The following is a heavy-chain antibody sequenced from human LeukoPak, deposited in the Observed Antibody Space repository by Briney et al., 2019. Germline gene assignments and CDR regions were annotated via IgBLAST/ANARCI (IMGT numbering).Heavy chain of an antibody. V-gene: IGHV3-73*01. CDR2: IRSKANSYAT. CDR3: RVALHGMDV. J-gene: IGHJ6*02. CDR1: GFTFSGSA. Sequence: GGSLRLSCAASGFTFSGSAMHWVRQASGKGLEWVGRIRSKANSYATAYAASVKGRFTISRDDSKNTAYLQMNSLKTEDTAVYYCRVALHGMDVWGQGTTVTVSS.